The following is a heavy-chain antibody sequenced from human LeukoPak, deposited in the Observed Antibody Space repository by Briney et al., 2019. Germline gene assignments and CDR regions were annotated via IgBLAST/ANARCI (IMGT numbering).Heavy chain of an antibody. CDR2: IYYSGST. Sequence: PSGTLSLTCTVSGGSISSGGYYWSWIRQHPGKGLEWIGYIYYSGSTYYNPSLKSRVTISVDTSKNQFSLKLSSVTAADTAVYYCARENYGDYWINWFDPWGQGTLVTVSS. CDR1: GGSISSGGYY. J-gene: IGHJ5*02. CDR3: ARENYGDYWINWFDP. D-gene: IGHD4-17*01. V-gene: IGHV4-31*03.